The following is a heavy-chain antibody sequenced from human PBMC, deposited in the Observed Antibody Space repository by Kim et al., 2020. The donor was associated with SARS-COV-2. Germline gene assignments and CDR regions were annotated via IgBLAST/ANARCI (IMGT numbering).Heavy chain of an antibody. Sequence: GESLKISCKGSGYSFTSYWIGWVRQMPGKGLEWMGIIYPGDSDTRYSPSFQGQVTISADKSISTAYLQWSSLKASDTAMYYCARHRGGVAGTGTSQRYYFDYWGQGTLVTVSS. CDR3: ARHRGGVAGTGTSQRYYFDY. V-gene: IGHV5-51*01. J-gene: IGHJ4*02. D-gene: IGHD6-19*01. CDR2: IYPGDSDT. CDR1: GYSFTSYW.